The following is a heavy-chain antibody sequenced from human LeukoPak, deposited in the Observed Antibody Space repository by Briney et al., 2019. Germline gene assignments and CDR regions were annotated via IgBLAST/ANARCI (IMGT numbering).Heavy chain of an antibody. V-gene: IGHV4-39*07. D-gene: IGHD4-11*01. J-gene: IGHJ5*02. Sequence: SETLSLTCTVSGGSISSSSYYWGWIRQPPGKGLEWIGSIYYSGSTYYNPSLKSRVTISVDTSKNQFSLKLSSVTAADTAVYYCARVRPSNSNWFDPWGQGTLVTVSS. CDR2: IYYSGST. CDR3: ARVRPSNSNWFDP. CDR1: GGSISSSSYY.